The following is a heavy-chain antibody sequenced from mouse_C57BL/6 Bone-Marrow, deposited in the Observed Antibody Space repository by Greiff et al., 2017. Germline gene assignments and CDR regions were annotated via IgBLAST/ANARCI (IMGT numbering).Heavy chain of an antibody. Sequence: QVQLQQSGAELVKPGASVKLSCKASGYTFTSYWMPWVKQRPGQGLEWIGEIDPSAGCTTYNQKFKGKATLTVDKSSSTAYMQLRSLPSEDSAVYYCARLGLGSDYWGQGTTLTVSS. J-gene: IGHJ2*01. D-gene: IGHD3-3*01. CDR2: IDPSAGCT. CDR3: ARLGLGSDY. V-gene: IGHV1-50*01. CDR1: GYTFTSYW.